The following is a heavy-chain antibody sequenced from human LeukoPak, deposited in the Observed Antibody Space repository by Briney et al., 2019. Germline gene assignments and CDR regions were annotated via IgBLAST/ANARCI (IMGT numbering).Heavy chain of an antibody. CDR3: ARDPPFWAFDI. J-gene: IGHJ3*02. Sequence: SETLSLTCAVYGGSFSGYYWSWIRQPPGKGLEWIGEINHSGYTNYNPSLKSRVTISVDTSKNQFSLELSSVTAADTAVYYCARDPPFWAFDIWGQGTMVTVSS. D-gene: IGHD3-3*01. CDR1: GGSFSGYY. V-gene: IGHV4-34*01. CDR2: INHSGYT.